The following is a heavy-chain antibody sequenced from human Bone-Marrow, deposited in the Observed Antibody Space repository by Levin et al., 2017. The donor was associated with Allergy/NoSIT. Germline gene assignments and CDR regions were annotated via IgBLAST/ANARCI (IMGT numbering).Heavy chain of an antibody. D-gene: IGHD2-8*01. Sequence: PGGSLRLSCAASGFTFSNYGMHWVRQAPGKGLEWVTVISYDGSNKYYAASVEGRFTISRDNSKNTLYLQMNNLRTEDTAVYYCAKDAGGCSDFWGQGTLVAVSS. J-gene: IGHJ4*02. CDR1: GFTFSNYG. CDR2: ISYDGSNK. V-gene: IGHV3-30*18. CDR3: AKDAGGCSDF.